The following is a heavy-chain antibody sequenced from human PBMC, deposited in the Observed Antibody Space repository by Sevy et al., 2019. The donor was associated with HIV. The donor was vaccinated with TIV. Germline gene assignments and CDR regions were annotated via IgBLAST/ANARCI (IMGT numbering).Heavy chain of an antibody. D-gene: IGHD1-26*01. Sequence: GGSLRLSCAASGFTFSSYSMNWVRQAPGKGLEWVSSISGSSNYIYYAESLKGRFIISRDNAKNTLYLQMNSLRADDTAVYYCATGPPDGSYDYFDYWDQGTLVTVSS. J-gene: IGHJ4*02. CDR3: ATGPPDGSYDYFDY. V-gene: IGHV3-21*06. CDR2: ISGSSNYI. CDR1: GFTFSSYS.